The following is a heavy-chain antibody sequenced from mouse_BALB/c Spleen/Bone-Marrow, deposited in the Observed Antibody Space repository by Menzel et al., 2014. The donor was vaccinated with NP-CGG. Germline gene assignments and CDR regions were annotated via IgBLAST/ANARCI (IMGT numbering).Heavy chain of an antibody. CDR2: IDPANGNT. V-gene: IGHV14-3*02. CDR3: ARLELARAGFAY. CDR1: GFNIQDTY. D-gene: IGHD4-1*01. Sequence: EVQLHQSGAELVKPGASVKLSCPASGFNIQDTYMHWVKQRPEPGLEWIGRIDPANGNTKYDPKFQGKATITANTSSHTAYLQFSRLTSEDTAVHDCARLELARAGFAYWGQGTLFNGSA. J-gene: IGHJ3*01.